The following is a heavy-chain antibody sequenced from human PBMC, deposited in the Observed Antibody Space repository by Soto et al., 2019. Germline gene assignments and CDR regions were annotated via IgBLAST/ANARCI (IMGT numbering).Heavy chain of an antibody. CDR2: INAANGDT. CDR3: VRRHVSATGIDWFDP. Sequence: ASVKVSCKASGYTFTSYGIHWVRQAPGQRLEWMGWINAANGDTKYSPKFQGRVTVTRDTSASTAYMELSSLRSEDTAVYYCVRRHVSATGIDWFDPWGQGTLVTVSS. D-gene: IGHD6-13*01. CDR1: GYTFTSYG. J-gene: IGHJ5*02. V-gene: IGHV1-3*01.